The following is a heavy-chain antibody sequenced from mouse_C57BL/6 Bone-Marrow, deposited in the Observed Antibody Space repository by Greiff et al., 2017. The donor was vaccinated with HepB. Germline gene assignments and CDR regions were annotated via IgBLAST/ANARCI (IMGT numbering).Heavy chain of an antibody. CDR3: ARDHYYGSSYGFAY. V-gene: IGHV5-4*01. CDR1: GFTFSSYA. CDR2: ISDGGSYT. Sequence: EVQRVESGGGLVKPGGSLKLSCAASGFTFSSYAMSWVRQTPEKRLEWVATISDGGSYTYYPDNVKGRFTISRDNAKNNLYLQMSHLKSEDTAMYYCARDHYYGSSYGFAYWGQGTLVTVSA. D-gene: IGHD1-1*01. J-gene: IGHJ3*01.